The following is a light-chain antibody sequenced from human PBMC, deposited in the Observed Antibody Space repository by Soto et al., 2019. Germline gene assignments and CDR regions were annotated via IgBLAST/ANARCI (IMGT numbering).Light chain of an antibody. CDR2: AAS. V-gene: IGKV1-39*01. CDR3: QQSYSTLT. J-gene: IGKJ3*01. Sequence: DLQMTQSPSSLSASVGDRVTITCRASQSISSYLNWYQQKPGKAPKLLIYAASSLQSGVPSRFSGSGSGTDFALTISSLQPEDFAKYYCQQSYSTLTFGPGTKVDIK. CDR1: QSISSY.